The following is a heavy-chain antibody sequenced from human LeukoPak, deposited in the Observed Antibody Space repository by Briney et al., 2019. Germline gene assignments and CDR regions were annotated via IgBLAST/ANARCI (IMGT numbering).Heavy chain of an antibody. CDR2: KSQDLSNK. V-gene: IGHV3-30*04. J-gene: IGHJ3*02. CDR1: GFTFNTYV. Sequence: GGSLRLSCAASGFTFNTYVMHWVRQAPGKGLEWVAGKSQDLSNKYYADSVRGRFTISRDNSENTLFLQLNSLRLEDTAVYFCAREAGAFDIWGQGTMVTVAS. CDR3: AREAGAFDI.